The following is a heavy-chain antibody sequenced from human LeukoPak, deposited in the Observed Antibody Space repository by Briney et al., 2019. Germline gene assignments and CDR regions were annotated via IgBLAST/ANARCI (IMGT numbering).Heavy chain of an antibody. J-gene: IGHJ4*02. V-gene: IGHV3-33*01. CDR2: IWFDGSDK. CDR1: GFTFSGYG. D-gene: IGHD3-3*01. Sequence: GGSLRLSCAASGFTFSGYGMNWVRQAPGKGLEWVANIWFDGSDKYYADSVKGRFTISRDNSKETLHLQMNSLRAEDTAVYHCAGVVYGSGSSGSFDSWGQGTLVTVSP. CDR3: AGVVYGSGSSGSFDS.